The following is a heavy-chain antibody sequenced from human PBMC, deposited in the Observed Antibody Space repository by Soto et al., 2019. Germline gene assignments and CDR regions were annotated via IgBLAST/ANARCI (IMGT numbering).Heavy chain of an antibody. J-gene: IGHJ6*02. D-gene: IGHD3-10*01. CDR3: ASARSDSAGSSLGRRLVV. CDR2: IFFSGAP. Sequence: SSETMSLPRILSGDSATLGHPYRSWIRHPPRNGLEWHGHIFFSGAPNYSPFLKRRVTMSVDSSTSQFSLNLTSVTAADSAIYYCASARSDSAGSSLGRRLVVWGQGTTVAVSS. V-gene: IGHV4-61*01. CDR1: GDSATLGHPY.